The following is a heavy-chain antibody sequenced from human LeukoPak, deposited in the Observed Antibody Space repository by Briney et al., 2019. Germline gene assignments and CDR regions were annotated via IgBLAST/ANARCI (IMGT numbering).Heavy chain of an antibody. D-gene: IGHD1-1*01. J-gene: IGHJ4*02. CDR1: GYTFTSSD. V-gene: IGHV1-8*01. CDR2: MSPNSGNT. CDR3: ARGPQPSNFDY. Sequence: ASVKVSCKTSGYTFTSSDINWVRQATGQELEWMGWMSPNSGNTGYAQKFQGRVTMTRDTSISTAYMELSSLRSEDTAVYYCARGPQPSNFDYWGQGTLVTVSS.